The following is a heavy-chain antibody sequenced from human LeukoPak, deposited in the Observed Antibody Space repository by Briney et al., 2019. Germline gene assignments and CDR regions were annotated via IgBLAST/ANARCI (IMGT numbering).Heavy chain of an antibody. CDR3: ARDGGIVATDYFDY. V-gene: IGHV4-31*03. J-gene: IGHJ4*02. CDR1: GGSISSGGYY. Sequence: SETLSLTCTVSGGSISSGGYYWSWIRQHPGKGLEWIAYIYYSGSTYYNPSLKSRVTISVDTSKNQFSLKLSSVTAADTAVYYCARDGGIVATDYFDYWGQGTLVTVSS. CDR2: IYYSGST. D-gene: IGHD5-12*01.